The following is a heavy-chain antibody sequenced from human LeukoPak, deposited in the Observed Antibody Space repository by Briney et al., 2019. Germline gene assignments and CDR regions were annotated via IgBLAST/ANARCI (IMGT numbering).Heavy chain of an antibody. CDR3: ARDLRHQLLYCLDY. CDR2: ISYDGSNK. D-gene: IGHD2-2*02. CDR1: GFSFRSYA. V-gene: IGHV3-30*04. Sequence: GGSLRLSCAASGFSFRSYAMHWVRQAPGKGLEWVAVISYDGSNKYYADSVKSRFTISRDNSKDTLYLQVNSLRAEDTAVYYCARDLRHQLLYCLDYWGQGTLVTVSS. J-gene: IGHJ4*02.